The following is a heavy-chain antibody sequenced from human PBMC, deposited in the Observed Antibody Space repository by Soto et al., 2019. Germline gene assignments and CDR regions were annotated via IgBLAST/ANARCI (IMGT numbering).Heavy chain of an antibody. D-gene: IGHD6-25*01. J-gene: IGHJ4*02. CDR3: AKEGAASMGYFDL. V-gene: IGHV3-9*01. Sequence: EVQVAESGGGLVQPGRSLRLSCAASGFTFHNFAMHWVRQAPGKGLAWVSGIAWDGGSRGYAGSVKGRFTISRDNARNSLYLQMRRLRAEDTAMCYCAKEGAASMGYFDLWGQGPRVIVSS. CDR2: IAWDGGSR. CDR1: GFTFHNFA.